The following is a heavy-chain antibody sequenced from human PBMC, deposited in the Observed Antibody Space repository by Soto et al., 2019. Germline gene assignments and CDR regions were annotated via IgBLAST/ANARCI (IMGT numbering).Heavy chain of an antibody. CDR3: ARVKGSTVVRKFGSYYFDY. J-gene: IGHJ4*02. CDR2: IIPIFGTA. Sequence: SVKVSCKASGGTFSSYAISWVRQAPGQGLEWMGGIIPIFGTANYAQKFQGRVTITADESTSTAYMELSSLRSEDTAVYYCARVKGSTVVRKFGSYYFDYWGQGTLVTVSS. D-gene: IGHD3-10*01. V-gene: IGHV1-69*13. CDR1: GGTFSSYA.